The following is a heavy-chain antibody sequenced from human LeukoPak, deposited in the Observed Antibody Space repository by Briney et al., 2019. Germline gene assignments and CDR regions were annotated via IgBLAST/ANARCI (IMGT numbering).Heavy chain of an antibody. Sequence: ASVKVSCKASGYTFTAYYVHWVRQAPGQGLEFMGWINPNSGATKYAQKFQGRVTMTRDTSISTVYMELNGLRSDDTAVYYCASNMVRGVTVLSDWGQGTLVTVSS. CDR1: GYTFTAYY. D-gene: IGHD3-10*01. J-gene: IGHJ4*02. CDR3: ASNMVRGVTVLSD. V-gene: IGHV1-2*02. CDR2: INPNSGAT.